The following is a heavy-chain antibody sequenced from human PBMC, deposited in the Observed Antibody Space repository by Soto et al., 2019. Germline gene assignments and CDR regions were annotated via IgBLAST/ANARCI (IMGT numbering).Heavy chain of an antibody. Sequence: GESLKISCKGSGYSFTSYWIGWVRQMPGKGLEWMGRIDPSDSYTNYSPSFQGHVTISADKAKSQFSLRLDSVTAADTAVYYCARSDCYGVCRGKWLDPWGQGILVTVSS. CDR2: IDPSDSYT. CDR1: GYSFTSYW. J-gene: IGHJ5*02. CDR3: ARSDCYGVCRGKWLDP. D-gene: IGHD2-21*02. V-gene: IGHV5-10-1*01.